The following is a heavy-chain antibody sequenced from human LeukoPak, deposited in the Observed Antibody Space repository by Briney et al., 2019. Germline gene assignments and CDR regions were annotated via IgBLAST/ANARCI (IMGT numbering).Heavy chain of an antibody. CDR1: GGPISRGDYY. Sequence: PSEALSLTCTVSGGPISRGDYYWSWIRQPPGKGRVWIGYIYYSGSTYYNPSLESRLTISVDTSKNQFSLKLSSVTAADTAVYYCARAGSYYDFWSGRGAFDIWGQGTMVTVSS. V-gene: IGHV4-30-4*08. CDR3: ARAGSYYDFWSGRGAFDI. D-gene: IGHD3-3*01. CDR2: IYYSGST. J-gene: IGHJ3*02.